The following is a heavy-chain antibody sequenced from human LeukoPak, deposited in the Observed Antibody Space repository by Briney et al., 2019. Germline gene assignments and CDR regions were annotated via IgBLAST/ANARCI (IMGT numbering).Heavy chain of an antibody. Sequence: GRSLRLSCAASGFTFSSYGMHWVRQAPGKGLEWVSSISSSSSYIYYADSVEGRFTISRDNAKNSLYLQMNSLRAEDTAVYYCARDSDRYSGSYIYALDIWGQGTMVTVSS. D-gene: IGHD1-26*01. CDR3: ARDSDRYSGSYIYALDI. CDR1: GFTFSSYG. CDR2: ISSSSSYI. V-gene: IGHV3-21*01. J-gene: IGHJ3*02.